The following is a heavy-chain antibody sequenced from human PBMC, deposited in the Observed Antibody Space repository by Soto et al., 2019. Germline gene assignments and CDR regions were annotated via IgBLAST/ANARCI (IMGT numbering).Heavy chain of an antibody. J-gene: IGHJ4*02. V-gene: IGHV3-23*01. CDR2: TSVSGADK. CDR3: AKATMVNRFDY. Sequence: GGPLRLSCAAFGFTFSSYAMSWVRQAPGKGLNWLSTTSVSGADKYYADSVKGRFSISRDNSKNTLYLQMNSLRAEDTAVYYCAKATMVNRFDYWGQGTLVTVSS. CDR1: GFTFSSYA. D-gene: IGHD3-10*01.